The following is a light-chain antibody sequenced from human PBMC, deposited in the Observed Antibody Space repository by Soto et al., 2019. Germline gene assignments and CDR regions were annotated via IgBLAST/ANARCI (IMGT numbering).Light chain of an antibody. CDR3: QQYNSYPIT. CDR1: QSISSW. CDR2: KAS. J-gene: IGKJ5*01. Sequence: DIQITQSPSTLSSSVVERFTITCRASQSISSWLAWYQQKPGKAPKLLIYKASSLESGVPSRFSGSGSGTEFTLTISSLQPDDFATYYCQQYNSYPITFGQGTRLEIK. V-gene: IGKV1-5*03.